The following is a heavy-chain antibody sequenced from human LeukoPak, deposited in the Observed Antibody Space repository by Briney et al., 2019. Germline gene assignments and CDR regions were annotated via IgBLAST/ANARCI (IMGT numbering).Heavy chain of an antibody. J-gene: IGHJ4*02. CDR1: GGTFSSYA. D-gene: IGHD4-17*01. CDR3: ARVTYDYGDQGGY. CDR2: IIPIFGTA. V-gene: IGHV1-69*05. Sequence: ASVKVSXKASGGTFSSYAISWVRQAPGQGLEWMGGIIPIFGTANYAQKFQGRVTITTDESTSTAYMELSSLRSEDTAVYYCARVTYDYGDQGGYWGQGTLVTVSS.